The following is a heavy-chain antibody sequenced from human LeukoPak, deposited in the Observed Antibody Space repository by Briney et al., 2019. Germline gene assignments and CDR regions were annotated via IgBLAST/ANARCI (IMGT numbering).Heavy chain of an antibody. CDR1: GFSFSRFA. Sequence: GGSLRLSCAASGFSFSRFAMTWVRQAPGKGLEWVSTIRSNGATASNADSVEGRFTISRDNSKNTVYLQVNSLRVEDTAIYYCARGQEFDDGIFDSWGQGTLVSVSS. CDR3: ARGQEFDDGIFDS. D-gene: IGHD1-1*01. V-gene: IGHV3-23*01. J-gene: IGHJ4*02. CDR2: IRSNGATA.